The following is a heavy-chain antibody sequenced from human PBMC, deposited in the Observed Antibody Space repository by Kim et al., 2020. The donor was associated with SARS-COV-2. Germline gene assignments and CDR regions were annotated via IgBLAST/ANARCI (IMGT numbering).Heavy chain of an antibody. CDR3: AKVAMVRGVIILGDNWFDP. CDR1: GFTFSSYA. D-gene: IGHD3-10*01. Sequence: GGSLRLSCAASGFTFSSYAMSWVRQAPGKGLEWVSAISGSGGSTYYADSVKGRFTISRDNSKNTLYLQMNSLRAEDTAVYYCAKVAMVRGVIILGDNWFDPWGQGTLVTVSS. V-gene: IGHV3-23*01. CDR2: ISGSGGST. J-gene: IGHJ5*02.